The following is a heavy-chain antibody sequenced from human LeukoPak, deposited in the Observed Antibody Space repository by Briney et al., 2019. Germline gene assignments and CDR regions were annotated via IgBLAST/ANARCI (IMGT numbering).Heavy chain of an antibody. CDR3: ARQGGSDDYVWGSYRYHPFDY. Sequence: IPSETLSLTCTVSGGSISSYYWSWIRQPAGKGLEWIGRIYTSGSTNYNPSLKSRVTMSVDTSKNQFSLKLSSVTAADTAVYYCARQGGSDDYVWGSYRYHPFDYWGQGTLVTVSS. CDR1: GGSISSYY. J-gene: IGHJ4*02. D-gene: IGHD3-16*02. V-gene: IGHV4-4*07. CDR2: IYTSGST.